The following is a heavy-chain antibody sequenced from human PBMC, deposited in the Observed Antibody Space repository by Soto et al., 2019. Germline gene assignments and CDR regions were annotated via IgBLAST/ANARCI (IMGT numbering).Heavy chain of an antibody. CDR3: XXXXXXXXXXXXXNFDY. J-gene: IGHJ4*02. V-gene: IGHV3-30*03. CDR2: ISYDGSNK. CDR1: GFTFSSYG. Sequence: QVQLVESGGGVVQPGRSLRLSCAASGFTFSSYGMHWXXXXXXXXXXXXXVISYDGSNKYYADSVKGRFTISRDNSKXXXXXXXXXXXXXXXXXXXXXXXXXXXXXXXXXNFDYWGQGTLVTVSS.